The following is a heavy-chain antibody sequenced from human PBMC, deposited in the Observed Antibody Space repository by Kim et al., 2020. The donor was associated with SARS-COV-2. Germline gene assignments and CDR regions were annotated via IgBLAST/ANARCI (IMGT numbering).Heavy chain of an antibody. V-gene: IGHV3-74*01. CDR2: VGGDGGSR. CDR1: GFTFTNYW. D-gene: IGHD3-3*02. CDR3: TSIFEY. Sequence: GGSLRLSCAASGFTFTNYWIHWVRQIPGKGPLWVSSVGGDGGSRYYADSVKGRFTTSRDNANNLVYLQMNSLRVDDTAIYYCTSIFEYWVQGALVTVSS. J-gene: IGHJ4*02.